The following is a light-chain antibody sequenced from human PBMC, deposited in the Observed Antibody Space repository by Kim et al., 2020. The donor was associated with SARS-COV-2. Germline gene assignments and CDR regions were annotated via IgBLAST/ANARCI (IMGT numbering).Light chain of an antibody. CDR1: KLGDKY. CDR2: QDS. V-gene: IGLV3-1*01. Sequence: VSPGQTASITCSGDKLGDKYACWYQQKPGQSPVLVIYQDSKRPSGIPEQFSGSNSGNTATLTISGTQAMDEADYYCQAWDSSTGVVFGGGTQLTVL. CDR3: QAWDSSTGVV. J-gene: IGLJ2*01.